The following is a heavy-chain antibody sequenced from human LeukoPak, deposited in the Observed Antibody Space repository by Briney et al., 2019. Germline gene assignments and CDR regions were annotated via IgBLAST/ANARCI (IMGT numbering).Heavy chain of an antibody. J-gene: IGHJ5*02. V-gene: IGHV3-23*01. CDR2: ISGSGGST. CDR3: AKDRRQQLVAPNWFDP. Sequence: PGGSLRLSCAASGFTFSSYAMSWVRQAPGKGLEWVSAISGSGGSTYYADSVKGRFTISRDNSKNTLYLQMNSLRAEDTAVYYCAKDRRQQLVAPNWFDPWGQGALVTVSS. D-gene: IGHD6-13*01. CDR1: GFTFSSYA.